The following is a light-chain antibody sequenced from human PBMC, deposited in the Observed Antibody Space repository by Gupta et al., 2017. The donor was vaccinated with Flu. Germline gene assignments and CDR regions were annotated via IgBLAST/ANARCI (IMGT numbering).Light chain of an antibody. CDR2: GAS. V-gene: IGKV3-11*01. J-gene: IGKJ2*01. Sequence: ERATLSCTASQNISTYLAWLQQKPGQAPRLLICGASNRATGVPARVSGSGSGTDFTLSISSLEPDDFAVYYSQRRSNWPPDTFGQGTKPKIK. CDR1: QNISTY. CDR3: QRRSNWPPDT.